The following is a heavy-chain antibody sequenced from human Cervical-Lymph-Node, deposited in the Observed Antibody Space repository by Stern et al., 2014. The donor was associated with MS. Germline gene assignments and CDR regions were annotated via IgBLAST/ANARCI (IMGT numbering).Heavy chain of an antibody. V-gene: IGHV1-46*01. J-gene: IGHJ4*02. CDR1: GYTFTSYY. CDR2: INPSGGGT. Sequence: VQLGESGAEVKEPGASVKVSCKASGYTFTSYYIHWVRQAPGQGLEWMGVINPSGGGTSYPQKFQGRVTMTKDTSTSTVYMELSSLRSEDTAVYYCARGMTSSSNFDYWGQGTLVIVSS. D-gene: IGHD6-6*01. CDR3: ARGMTSSSNFDY.